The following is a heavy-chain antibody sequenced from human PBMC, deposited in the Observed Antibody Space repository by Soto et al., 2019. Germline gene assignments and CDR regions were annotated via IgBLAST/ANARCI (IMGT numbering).Heavy chain of an antibody. CDR3: ARESRKLLRFVWNHNWFDP. D-gene: IGHD3-3*01. V-gene: IGHV4-31*03. CDR2: IYYNGIT. CDR1: DGSITSGAYY. Sequence: PSETLSLTCTVSDGSITSGAYYWNWIRQHPGKGLEWIGYIYYNGITSYNPSLKSRLTISVDTSKNQFSLKLSSVTAADTAVYYCARESRKLLRFVWNHNWFDPWGQGTLVTVSS. J-gene: IGHJ5*02.